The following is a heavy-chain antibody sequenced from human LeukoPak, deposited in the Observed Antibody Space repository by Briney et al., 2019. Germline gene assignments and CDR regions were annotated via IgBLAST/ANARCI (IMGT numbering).Heavy chain of an antibody. CDR3: ARGQLWPRDYYYYMDV. V-gene: IGHV1-8*03. J-gene: IGHJ6*03. Sequence: ALVKVSCKASGYTFTSYDINWVRQATGQGLEWMGWMNPNSGNTGYAQKFQGRVTITRNTSISTAYMELSSLRSEDTAVYYCARGQLWPRDYYYYMDVWGKGTTVTVSS. CDR2: MNPNSGNT. CDR1: GYTFTSYD. D-gene: IGHD5-18*01.